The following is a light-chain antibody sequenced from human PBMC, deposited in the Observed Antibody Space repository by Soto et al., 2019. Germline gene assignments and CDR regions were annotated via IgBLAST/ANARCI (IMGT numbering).Light chain of an antibody. V-gene: IGLV2-14*01. Sequence: QSALTQPASVSGSPGQSITISCTGTSSDVGGYNYVSWYQQHPGKAPKLMFYEVSNRPSGVSNRFSGSKSGNTASLTISGLQAEDEADYYCSSYTSSFYVFGTGTKLTVL. J-gene: IGLJ1*01. CDR2: EVS. CDR1: SSDVGGYNY. CDR3: SSYTSSFYV.